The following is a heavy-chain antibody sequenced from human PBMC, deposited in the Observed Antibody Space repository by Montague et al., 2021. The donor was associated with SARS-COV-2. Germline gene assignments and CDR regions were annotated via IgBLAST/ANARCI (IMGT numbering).Heavy chain of an antibody. CDR3: AAQPDYDYYGLDV. Sequence: SETRSLTCAVSGGSIRNYYWSWIRQPPGKGLEWIAYIYDSGTVDYNPSLKSRVTILVDTSKNQFSLKLSSVTAADTAVYYCAAQPDYDYYGLDVWGQGTTATVS. D-gene: IGHD1-14*01. V-gene: IGHV4-59*08. CDR2: IYDSGTV. CDR1: GGSIRNYY. J-gene: IGHJ6*02.